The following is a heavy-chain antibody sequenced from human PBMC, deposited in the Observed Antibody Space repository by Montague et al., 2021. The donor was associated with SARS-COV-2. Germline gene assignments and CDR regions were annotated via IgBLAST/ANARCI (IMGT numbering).Heavy chain of an antibody. D-gene: IGHD3-10*01. CDR1: GTSFSGYY. J-gene: IGHJ6*03. V-gene: IGHV4-34*01. CDR2: INHGGST. CDR3: ARLRDGVVPSPILGVGPYYSYYYVDV. Sequence: SETLSLTRAVHGTSFSGYYWNWIRQPPGKGLEWIGEINHGGSTKYSPSLKSRLTISADTSKNQFSLKLTSVAAADTAVYYCARLRDGVVPSPILGVGPYYSYYYVDVWGRGTTVTVSS.